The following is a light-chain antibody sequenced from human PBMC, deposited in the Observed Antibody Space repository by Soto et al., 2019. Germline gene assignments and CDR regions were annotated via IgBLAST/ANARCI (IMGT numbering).Light chain of an antibody. J-gene: IGKJ1*01. V-gene: IGKV3-20*01. Sequence: EIVLTQSPGTLSLSPGERATLSCRASQSVSSYYLAWYQQKPGQAPRLLIYAASSRATGIPDRFSGGGSGTDFPLTISRLEPEDFAVYYCQQCGSSPRTFGQGTKVDIK. CDR3: QQCGSSPRT. CDR2: AAS. CDR1: QSVSSYY.